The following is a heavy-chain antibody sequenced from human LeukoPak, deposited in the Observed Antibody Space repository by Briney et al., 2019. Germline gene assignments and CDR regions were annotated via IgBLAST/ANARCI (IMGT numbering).Heavy chain of an antibody. Sequence: GGSLRLSCAASGFTLSSIPMTWVRQAPGKGLEWVSALSASGTTTYYADSVKGRFTISRDISGNTLFLQMNSLRAEDTALYYCATRHSSGYYFDYWGQGTLVTVSS. V-gene: IGHV3-23*01. CDR2: LSASGTTT. CDR3: ATRHSSGYYFDY. CDR1: GFTLSSIP. J-gene: IGHJ4*02. D-gene: IGHD3-22*01.